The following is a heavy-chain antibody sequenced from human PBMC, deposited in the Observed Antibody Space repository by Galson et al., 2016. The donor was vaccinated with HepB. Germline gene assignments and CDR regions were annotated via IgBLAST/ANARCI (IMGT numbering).Heavy chain of an antibody. V-gene: IGHV3-11*01. Sequence: SLRLSCAASGFGFSNYYMSWVRQVPGKGLEWLSYITNNHDGNGAYYTDSVKGRFTNSRDNSKNLLFLEMNSLRVEGTAVYYCARLDWYHMDVWGQGTTVTVSS. D-gene: IGHD2-21*01. J-gene: IGHJ6*02. CDR3: ARLDWYHMDV. CDR2: ITNNHDGNGA. CDR1: GFGFSNYY.